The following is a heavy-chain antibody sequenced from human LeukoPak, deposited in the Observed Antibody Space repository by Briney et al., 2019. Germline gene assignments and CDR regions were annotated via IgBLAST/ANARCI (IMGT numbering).Heavy chain of an antibody. J-gene: IGHJ4*02. CDR1: GGSFSGYY. D-gene: IGHD2-2*01. V-gene: IGHV4-34*01. Sequence: SETLSLTCAVYGGSFSGYYWSWLRQPPGKGLEWLGEINHSGNTNYNPPLKSRVTISVDTSKNQFSLQLSSVTAADTAVYYCARGLGYCSSTSCSFDYWGQGTLVTVSS. CDR2: INHSGNT. CDR3: ARGLGYCSSTSCSFDY.